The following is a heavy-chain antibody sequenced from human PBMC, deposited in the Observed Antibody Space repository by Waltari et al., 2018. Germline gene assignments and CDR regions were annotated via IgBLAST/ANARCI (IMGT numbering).Heavy chain of an antibody. CDR1: GGSFSGCY. Sequence: QVQLQQWGAGLWKPWETLSLTCAVYGGSFSGCYWSWIRQPPGKGLEWIGGINHSGSTNYNPSLKSRVTISVDTSKNQFSLKLSSVTAADTAVYYCARVRRQAYYYYYYMDVWGKGTTVTVSS. CDR2: INHSGST. D-gene: IGHD4-17*01. V-gene: IGHV4-34*01. J-gene: IGHJ6*03. CDR3: ARVRRQAYYYYYYMDV.